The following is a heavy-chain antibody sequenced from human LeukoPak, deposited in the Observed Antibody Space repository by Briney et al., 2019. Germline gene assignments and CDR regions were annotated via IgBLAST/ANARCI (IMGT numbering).Heavy chain of an antibody. D-gene: IGHD3-10*01. CDR2: ISSSSYI. V-gene: IGHV3-21*01. J-gene: IGHJ5*02. Sequence: RGSLRLSCAASGFTFSSYSMNWVRQAPGKGLEWVSSISSSSYIYYADSVKGRFTISRDNAKNSLYLQMNSLRAEDTAVYYCARENPITMVRGEGWFDPWGQGTLVTVSS. CDR3: ARENPITMVRGEGWFDP. CDR1: GFTFSSYS.